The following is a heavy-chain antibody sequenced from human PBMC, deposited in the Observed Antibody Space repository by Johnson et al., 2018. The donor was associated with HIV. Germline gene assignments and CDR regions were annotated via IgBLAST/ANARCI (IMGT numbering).Heavy chain of an antibody. Sequence: QVRLVESGGGVVPPGGSLRLSCAASGFPFDDYGMSWVRQAPGQGLEWVAVISYDGSNKYYADPVKGRFTISRDSAKNTLYLQMNGLRAEDTAVYYCGRDINYSNYVTDAFDIWGQGTVVTVSS. CDR3: GRDINYSNYVTDAFDI. V-gene: IGHV3-30*03. J-gene: IGHJ3*02. CDR1: GFPFDDYG. CDR2: ISYDGSNK. D-gene: IGHD4-11*01.